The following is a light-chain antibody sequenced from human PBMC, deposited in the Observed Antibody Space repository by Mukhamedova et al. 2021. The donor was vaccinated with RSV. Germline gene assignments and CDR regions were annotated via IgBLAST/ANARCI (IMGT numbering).Light chain of an antibody. CDR2: GAS. CDR1: QSVSSN. Sequence: GERATLSCRASQSVSSNLAWYQQKPGQAPRLLIYGASTRATGIPARFSGSGSGTEFTLTISSLQPDDFATYYCQQYNSYFLTFGP. J-gene: IGKJ3*01. CDR3: QQYNSYFLT. V-gene: IGKV3-15*01.